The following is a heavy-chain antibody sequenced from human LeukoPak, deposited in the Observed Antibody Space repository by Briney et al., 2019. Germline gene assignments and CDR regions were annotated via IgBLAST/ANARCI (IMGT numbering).Heavy chain of an antibody. V-gene: IGHV3-48*03. J-gene: IGHJ4*02. D-gene: IGHD3-10*01. CDR1: GFTFSSYD. CDR3: ARDEDAGLVWFGEFGALDN. CDR2: ISTSGHPI. Sequence: PGGSLRLSCAASGFTFSSYDMSWVRQAPGKGLEWLSYISTSGHPIYYADAVKGRFTISRDNAKNSMYLQMDSLRAEDTALCYCARDEDAGLVWFGEFGALDNWRQEPLVTVSS.